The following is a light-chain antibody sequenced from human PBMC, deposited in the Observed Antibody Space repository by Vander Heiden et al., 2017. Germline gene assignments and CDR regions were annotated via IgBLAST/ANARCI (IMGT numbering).Light chain of an antibody. V-gene: IGKV1-39*01. Sequence: DIQITQSPSSLSASVGDRVTITCRASQSMSSYLNWYQQQPGKAPKLLIYAAASLQSGVPSRFSGSGSGTDFTLTISSLQPEDFATYYCQQSYNTPPVTFGGGTKVEI. CDR2: AAA. CDR1: QSMSSY. J-gene: IGKJ4*01. CDR3: QQSYNTPPVT.